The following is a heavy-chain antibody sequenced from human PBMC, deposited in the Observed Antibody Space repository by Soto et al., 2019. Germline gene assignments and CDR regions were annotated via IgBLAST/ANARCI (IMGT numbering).Heavy chain of an antibody. J-gene: IGHJ4*02. CDR1: GFTLSSYS. Sequence: GSLRLSCAASGFTLSSYSMNWVRQAPGKGLEWVSYISTSGSRTVYADSVKGRFTISRDTAKNTLYLQMNSLRAEDTAVYYCAKENGYSSSWFEFDYWGQGT. CDR2: ISTSGSRT. CDR3: AKENGYSSSWFEFDY. V-gene: IGHV3-48*01. D-gene: IGHD6-13*01.